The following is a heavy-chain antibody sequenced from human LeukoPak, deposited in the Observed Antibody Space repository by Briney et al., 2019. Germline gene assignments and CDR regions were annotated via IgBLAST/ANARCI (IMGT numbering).Heavy chain of an antibody. J-gene: IGHJ3*01. CDR1: GGSFSGYY. Sequence: PSETLSLTCAVYGGSFSGYYWSWIRRPPGKGLEWIGEINHSGSTNYNPSLKSRVTISVDTSKNQFSLKLSSVTAADTAVYYCHGSGSYWTSDFWGQGTMVTVS. D-gene: IGHD3-10*01. V-gene: IGHV4-34*01. CDR3: HGSGSYWTSDF. CDR2: INHSGST.